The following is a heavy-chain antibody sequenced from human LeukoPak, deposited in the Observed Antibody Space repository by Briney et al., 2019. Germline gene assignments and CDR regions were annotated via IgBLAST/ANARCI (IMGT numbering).Heavy chain of an antibody. D-gene: IGHD3-22*01. Sequence: KTSETLSLTCIVSGDSISSSNSYWGWIRQPPGKGLEWIGSIYSSGSTYYNPSLKSRVTISVDTSKNQFSLKLSSVTAADTAVYYCGAGSGYLDDAFDIWGQGTMVTVSS. CDR1: GDSISSSNSY. V-gene: IGHV4-39*01. CDR3: GAGSGYLDDAFDI. J-gene: IGHJ3*02. CDR2: IYSSGST.